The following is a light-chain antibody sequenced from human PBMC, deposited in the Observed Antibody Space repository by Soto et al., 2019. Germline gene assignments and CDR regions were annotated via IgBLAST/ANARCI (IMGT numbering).Light chain of an antibody. V-gene: IGKV3-11*01. CDR3: QQRSNWLWT. Sequence: EIVLTQSPATLSLSPGERATLSCRASQSVSPYLAWYQQKPGQAPRLLIFDANNRATGVPARFSGSGSGTDFSLTISSLEPEDFAVYYCQQRSNWLWTFDHGTKVEIK. CDR1: QSVSPY. J-gene: IGKJ1*01. CDR2: DAN.